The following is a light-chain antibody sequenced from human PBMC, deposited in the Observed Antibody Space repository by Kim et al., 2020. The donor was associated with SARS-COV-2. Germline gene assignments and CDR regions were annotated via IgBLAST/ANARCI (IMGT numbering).Light chain of an antibody. CDR3: SSYTASSTWV. CDR2: DVS. J-gene: IGLJ3*02. CDR1: SSDVGGYTY. V-gene: IGLV2-14*03. Sequence: GQSIPISCTGTSSDVGGYTYVSWYQQHPGKAPKFMIYDVSKRPSGVSNRFSGSKSDNTASLTISGLQPEDEADYYCSSYTASSTWVFGGGTQLTVL.